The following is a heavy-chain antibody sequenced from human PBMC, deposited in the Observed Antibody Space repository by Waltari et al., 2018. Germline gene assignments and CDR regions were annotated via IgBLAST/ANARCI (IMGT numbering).Heavy chain of an antibody. CDR3: ARDRGRGLYLDT. Sequence: QLQLQESGPGLVKPSGTLSLICAVSGDSMSTSDYWSWVRQPPGKGLEWIGQVRGDGKTNYNPSFASRVTMSLDTSTYHFALKLTSATAADTALYYCARDRGRGLYLDTWGQGTLVTVSP. CDR2: VRGDGKT. D-gene: IGHD1-1*01. J-gene: IGHJ4*02. V-gene: IGHV4-4*02. CDR1: GDSMSTSDY.